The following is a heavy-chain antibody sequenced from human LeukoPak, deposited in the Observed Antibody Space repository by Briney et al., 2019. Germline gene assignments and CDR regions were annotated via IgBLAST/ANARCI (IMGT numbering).Heavy chain of an antibody. CDR3: ASPLWFGEIY. CDR2: ISGSGDTT. D-gene: IGHD3-10*01. J-gene: IGHJ4*02. CDR1: GFTFNSYA. V-gene: IGHV3-23*01. Sequence: GGSLRLSCAASGFTFNSYAMSWVRQAPGKGLEWVSGISGSGDTTYYADSVKGRFIISRDNSKNTLYLQMNSLRAEDTAVYYCASPLWFGEIYWGQGTLVTVSS.